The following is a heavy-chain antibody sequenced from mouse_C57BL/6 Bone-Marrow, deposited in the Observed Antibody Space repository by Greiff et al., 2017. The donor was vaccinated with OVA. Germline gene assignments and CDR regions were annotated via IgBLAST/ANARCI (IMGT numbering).Heavy chain of an antibody. Sequence: VQLKESGAELVRPGASVKLSCTASGFNIKDDYMHWVKQRPEQGLEWIGWIDPENGDTEYASKFQGKAAITADTSSNTAYLQLSSLTSEDTAVYDCTPYGSSYLYAMDYWGQGTSVTVSS. V-gene: IGHV14-4*01. CDR3: TPYGSSYLYAMDY. CDR2: IDPENGDT. D-gene: IGHD1-1*01. CDR1: GFNIKDDY. J-gene: IGHJ4*01.